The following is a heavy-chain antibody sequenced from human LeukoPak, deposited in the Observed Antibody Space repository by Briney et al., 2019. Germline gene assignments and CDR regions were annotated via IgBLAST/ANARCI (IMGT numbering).Heavy chain of an antibody. J-gene: IGHJ4*02. CDR1: GVSVSTNY. D-gene: IGHD6-19*01. CDR3: AGATQWLAYDY. V-gene: IGHV3-53*01. Sequence: GGSLRLSCAASGVSVSTNYMGWVRQAPGQGLEWVSVIYNGGSTSYADSVKGRFTISRDNSANTLDLQMNSLRDEGTAVYYCAGATQWLAYDYWGQGTLVTVSS. CDR2: IYNGGST.